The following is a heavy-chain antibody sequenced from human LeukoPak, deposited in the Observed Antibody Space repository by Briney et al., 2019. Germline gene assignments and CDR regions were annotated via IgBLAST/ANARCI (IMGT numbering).Heavy chain of an antibody. J-gene: IGHJ5*02. CDR3: ARLSTLYDFWSGYYSNWFDP. Sequence: PSETLSLTCAVYGGSFSGYYWSWIRRPPGKGLEWIGEINHSGSTNYNPSLKSRVTISVDTSKNQFSLKLSSVTAADTAVYYCARLSTLYDFWSGYYSNWFDPWGQGTLVTVSS. V-gene: IGHV4-34*01. CDR1: GGSFSGYY. CDR2: INHSGST. D-gene: IGHD3-3*01.